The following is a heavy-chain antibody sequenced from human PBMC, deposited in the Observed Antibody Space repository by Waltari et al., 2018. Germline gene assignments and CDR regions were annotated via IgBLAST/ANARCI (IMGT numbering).Heavy chain of an antibody. V-gene: IGHV4-61*02. Sequence: QVQLQESGPGLVKPSQTLSLTCTVSGGSISSGSYYWSWIRQPAGKGLEWIGRIYPSGSTNYHPSLKSRVTISVDTSKNQFSLKLSSVTAADTAVYYCARARRDYYDSSGFDYWGQGTLVTVSS. CDR3: ARARRDYYDSSGFDY. J-gene: IGHJ4*02. CDR2: IYPSGST. D-gene: IGHD3-22*01. CDR1: GGSISSGSYY.